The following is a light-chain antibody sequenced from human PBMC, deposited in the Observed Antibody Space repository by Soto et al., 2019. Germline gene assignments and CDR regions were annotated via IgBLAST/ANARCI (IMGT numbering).Light chain of an antibody. CDR1: QSVSSIY. CDR2: ATS. Sequence: IVLTQSPGTLSLSPGERATPSCRASQSVSSIYLAWYQQKPGQAPSLLIYATSSRATGIPDRFSGSGSGTDFSLTISRLEPEDFAVYYCQQYGSSPITFGQGTRLEIK. J-gene: IGKJ5*01. CDR3: QQYGSSPIT. V-gene: IGKV3-20*01.